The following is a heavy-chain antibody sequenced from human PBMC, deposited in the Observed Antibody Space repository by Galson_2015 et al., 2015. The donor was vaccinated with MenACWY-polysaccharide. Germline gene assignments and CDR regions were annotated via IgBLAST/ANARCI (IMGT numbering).Heavy chain of an antibody. CDR2: TYYRSKWYY. J-gene: IGHJ4*02. CDR1: GDSVSSNSAA. V-gene: IGHV6-1*01. CDR3: ARSSGPLDY. D-gene: IGHD3-10*01. Sequence: CAISGDSVSSNSAAWNWIGQSPSRGLEWLGRTYYRSKWYYDYAVSVRSRITVNPDTSKNQFSLQMNSVTPEDTAVYYCARSSGPLDYWGQGTLVTVSS.